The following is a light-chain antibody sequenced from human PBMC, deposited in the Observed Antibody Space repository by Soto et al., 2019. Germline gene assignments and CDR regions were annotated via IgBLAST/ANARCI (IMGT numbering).Light chain of an antibody. CDR3: QHYNSNPWT. CDR1: QSISSW. J-gene: IGKJ1*01. CDR2: KAS. Sequence: DIQMTQSPSTLSASVGDRVTISCRASQSISSWLAWYQQKPGKAPKVLIYKASSLESGVPSRCSGSGSGTEFTLTISSLQHDDFATYYCQHYNSNPWTFGRGTKVEVK. V-gene: IGKV1-5*03.